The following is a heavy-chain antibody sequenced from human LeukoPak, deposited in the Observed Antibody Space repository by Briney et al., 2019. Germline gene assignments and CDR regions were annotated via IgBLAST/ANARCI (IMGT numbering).Heavy chain of an antibody. CDR3: ARVASITFGGVMVIDEYFQH. V-gene: IGHV3-30-3*01. CDR1: GFTFSSYA. D-gene: IGHD3-16*01. CDR2: ISYDGSNK. Sequence: PGRSLRLSCAASGFTFSSYAIHWIRQAPGKGLEWVAVISYDGSNKYYAYSVKGRFTISRDNSKSTLYLQMSSLRAEDTAVYYCARVASITFGGVMVIDEYFQHWGQGTLVTVSS. J-gene: IGHJ1*01.